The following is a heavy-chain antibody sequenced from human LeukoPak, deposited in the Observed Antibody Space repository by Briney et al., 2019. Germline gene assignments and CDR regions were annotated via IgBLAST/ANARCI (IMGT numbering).Heavy chain of an antibody. J-gene: IGHJ4*02. CDR3: AAEVGATSY. V-gene: IGHV4-34*01. D-gene: IGHD1-26*01. CDR2: INHSGST. Sequence: SETLSLTCAVYGGSFSGYYWSWIRQPPGKGLEWIGEINHSGSTNYNPSLKSRVTISVDTSKNQFSLKLSSVTAADTAVYYCAAEVGATSYWGQGTLVTVSS. CDR1: GGSFSGYY.